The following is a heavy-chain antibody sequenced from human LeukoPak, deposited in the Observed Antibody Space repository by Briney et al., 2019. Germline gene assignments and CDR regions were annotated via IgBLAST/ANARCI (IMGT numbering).Heavy chain of an antibody. J-gene: IGHJ6*02. V-gene: IGHV4-30-4*01. D-gene: IGHD3-22*01. CDR2: IYYSGST. CDR1: GGSISSGDYH. CDR3: ARDHYYDSSGYYYGMDV. Sequence: SQTLSLTRTVSGGSISSGDYHWSWIRQPPGKGLEWIGYIYYSGSTYYNPSLKSRVTISVDTSKNQFSLKLSSVTAADTAVYYCARDHYYDSSGYYYGMDVWGQGTTVTVSS.